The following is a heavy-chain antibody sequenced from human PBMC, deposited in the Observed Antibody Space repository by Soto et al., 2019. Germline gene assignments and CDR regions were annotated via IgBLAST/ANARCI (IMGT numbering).Heavy chain of an antibody. CDR2: ISSSSSYI. CDR1: GFTFSSYS. CDR3: AANLAHDAFDI. Sequence: GGSLRLSCAASGFTFSSYSMNWVRQAPGKGLEWVSSISSSSSYIYYADSVKGRFTISRDNAKNSLYLQMNSLRAEDTAVYYCAANLAHDAFDIWGQGTMVTVSS. J-gene: IGHJ3*02. V-gene: IGHV3-21*01.